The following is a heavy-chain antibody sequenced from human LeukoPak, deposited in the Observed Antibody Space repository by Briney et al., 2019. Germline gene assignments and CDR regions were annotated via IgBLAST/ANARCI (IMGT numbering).Heavy chain of an antibody. CDR3: ATDLKKGDSGCFDY. CDR2: INTNTGNP. CDR1: GYTFTSYY. Sequence: ASVKVSCTASGYTFTSYYMHWVRQAPGQGLEWMGWINTNTGNPTYAQGFTGRFVFSLDTSVSTAYLHISSLEAEDTAIYYCATDLKKGDSGCFDYWGQGTLVTVSS. V-gene: IGHV7-4-1*02. D-gene: IGHD6-19*01. J-gene: IGHJ4*02.